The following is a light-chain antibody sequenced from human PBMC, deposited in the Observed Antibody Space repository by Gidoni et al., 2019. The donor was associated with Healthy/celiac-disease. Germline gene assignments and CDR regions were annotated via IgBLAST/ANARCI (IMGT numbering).Light chain of an antibody. V-gene: IGKV3-11*01. CDR1: QSVSSY. J-gene: IGKJ4*01. Sequence: ESVWPQHPATLSLSPGERATLSCRASQSVSSYLAWYQQQPGQAPRLLIYDASNRATGIPAMFSGSGSGTVFTLTISSLSPEVFAVYYCQQRSNWPPTFXGXTKVELK. CDR2: DAS. CDR3: QQRSNWPPT.